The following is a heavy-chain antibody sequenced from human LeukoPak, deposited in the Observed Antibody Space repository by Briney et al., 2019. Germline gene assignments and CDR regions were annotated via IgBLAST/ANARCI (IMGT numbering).Heavy chain of an antibody. CDR2: INHSGSTS. V-gene: IGHV4-34*01. J-gene: IGHJ2*01. CDR3: ARCTFDSTVLPDWYFDL. Sequence: SETLSLTCAVYGESFSGYFWNWIRQPPGKGLEWIGEINHSGSTSNHNPSLKSRVTMSVDTSKNQFSLKLSSVTAADTAVYYCARCTFDSTVLPDWYFDLWGRGTLVTVSS. D-gene: IGHD3-9*01. CDR1: GESFSGYF.